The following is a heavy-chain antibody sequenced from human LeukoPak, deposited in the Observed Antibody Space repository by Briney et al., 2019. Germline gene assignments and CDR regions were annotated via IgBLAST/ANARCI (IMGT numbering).Heavy chain of an antibody. CDR2: IYSGST. J-gene: IGHJ5*02. D-gene: IGHD3-10*01. CDR3: ARDGYGSGSYGWFDP. Sequence: PSETLSLTCSVSGASITSSYWSWIRQTPGKGLEWIGNIYSGSTNYNPSFESRVTVSLDTSKNQFSLRLTSVTAADTALYYWARDGYGSGSYGWFDPWGQGTLVTVSS. V-gene: IGHV4-59*01. CDR1: GASITSSY.